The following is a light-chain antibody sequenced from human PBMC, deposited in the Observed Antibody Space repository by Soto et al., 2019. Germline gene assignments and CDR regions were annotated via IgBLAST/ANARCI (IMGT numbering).Light chain of an antibody. CDR2: KAS. CDR1: QTISSC. J-gene: IGKJ4*01. V-gene: IGKV1-5*03. CDR3: LQHNKSPLA. Sequence: DIQMTQSPSTLSGSLGDRVTITCGAGQTISSCLAWYQQKPGKAPKLLIYKASTLKSGVPLRFSGSGSGTEFTLTISSLPPEDFATYYCLQHNKSPLAFGGGTKVDI.